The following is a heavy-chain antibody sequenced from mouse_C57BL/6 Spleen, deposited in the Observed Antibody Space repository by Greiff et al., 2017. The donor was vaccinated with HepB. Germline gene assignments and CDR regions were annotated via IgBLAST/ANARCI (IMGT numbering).Heavy chain of an antibody. D-gene: IGHD1-1*01. CDR3: ASSSSLYAMDY. CDR1: GFTFTDYY. J-gene: IGHJ4*01. CDR2: IRNKANGYTT. Sequence: EVQLVESGGGLVQPGGSLSLSCAASGFTFTDYYMSWVCQPPGKALEWLGFIRNKANGYTTEYSASVKGRFTISRDNSQSILYLQMNALRAEDSATYYCASSSSLYAMDYWGQGTSVTVSS. V-gene: IGHV7-3*01.